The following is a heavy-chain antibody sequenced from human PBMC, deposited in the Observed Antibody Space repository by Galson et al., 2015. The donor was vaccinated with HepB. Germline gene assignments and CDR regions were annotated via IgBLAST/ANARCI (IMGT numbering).Heavy chain of an antibody. D-gene: IGHD3-10*01. CDR3: ARVKRGEWYSYYYYGRDV. Sequence: LRLSCAASGFIFSTYWMNWVRQAPGKGLEWVANIKEDGSEKNYVDSVKGRFTISRDNAKNSLYLQMNSLRAEDTAVYYCARVKRGEWYSYYYYGRDVWGQGTTVTVSS. CDR2: IKEDGSEK. J-gene: IGHJ6*02. V-gene: IGHV3-7*05. CDR1: GFIFSTYW.